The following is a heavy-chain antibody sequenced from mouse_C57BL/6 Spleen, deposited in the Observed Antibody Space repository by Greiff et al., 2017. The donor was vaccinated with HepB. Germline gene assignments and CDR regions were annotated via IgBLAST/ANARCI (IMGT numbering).Heavy chain of an antibody. CDR3: ARESPDSSGTWFAY. J-gene: IGHJ3*01. D-gene: IGHD3-2*02. V-gene: IGHV1-4*01. CDR2: INPSSGYT. Sequence: VQLQQSGAELARPGASVKMSCKASGYTFTSYTMHWVKQRPGQGLEWIGYINPSSGYTKYNQKFKDKATLTADKSSSTAYMQLSSLTSEDSAVYYCARESPDSSGTWFAYWGQGTLVTVSA. CDR1: GYTFTSYT.